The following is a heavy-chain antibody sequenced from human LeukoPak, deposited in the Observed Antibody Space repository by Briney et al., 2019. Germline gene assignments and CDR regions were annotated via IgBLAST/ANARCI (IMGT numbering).Heavy chain of an antibody. J-gene: IGHJ4*02. D-gene: IGHD2-2*01. CDR2: IWLDGSNK. CDR1: GVTFSTYG. V-gene: IGHV3-33*06. CDR3: AKASGRYCSSTRCQAPLDY. Sequence: GRSLRLSCAASGVTFSTYGMHWVRQAPGRGLEWVAVIWLDGSNKYNADSVRGRFTISRDNSKNTLYLEMNSLRDEDTAVYYCAKASGRYCSSTRCQAPLDYWGQGTLVTVSS.